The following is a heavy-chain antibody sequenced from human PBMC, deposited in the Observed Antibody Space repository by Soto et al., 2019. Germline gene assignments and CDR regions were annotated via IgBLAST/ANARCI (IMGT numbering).Heavy chain of an antibody. CDR1: WYRVSGNSDA. CDR2: TYYMSKWYN. CDR3: ARHSCYHHDFDY. V-gene: IGHV6-1*01. D-gene: IGHD5-12*01. J-gene: IGHJ4*02. Sequence: SHTLSLTCAISWYRVSGNSDALNWIRQSPSRGLEWLGRTYYMSKWYNDYAVSVKSRITINTDTSKNQFSLQLNSVTPEGTAVYYCARHSCYHHDFDYWGQGNLVTVSS.